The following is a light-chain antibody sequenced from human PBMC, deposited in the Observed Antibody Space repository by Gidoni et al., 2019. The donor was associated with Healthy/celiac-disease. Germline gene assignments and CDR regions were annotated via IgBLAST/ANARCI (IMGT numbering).Light chain of an antibody. CDR2: SAS. CDR1: QSISSY. Sequence: DIQMTQSPSSLSASVGDRGTITCRASQSISSYLNWYQQKPGKAPKLLIYSASSFQSWVPSRFSGSGSWADFSLPILSLLPEDFSTYYCYQSYSTPPPTFGGXTKVEIK. CDR3: YQSYSTPPPT. V-gene: IGKV1-39*01. J-gene: IGKJ4*01.